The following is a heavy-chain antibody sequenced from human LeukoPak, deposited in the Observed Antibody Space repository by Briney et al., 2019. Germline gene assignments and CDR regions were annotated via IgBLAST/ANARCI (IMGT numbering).Heavy chain of an antibody. CDR1: GGTFSSYA. V-gene: IGHV1-69*05. J-gene: IGHJ4*02. CDR3: ARSRDGYNSLDY. Sequence: SVKVSCKASGGTFSSYAISWVRQAPGQGLEWMGGIIPIFGTANYAQKFQGRVMITTDESTSTAYMELSSLRSEDTAVYYCARSRDGYNSLDYWGQGTLVTVSS. CDR2: IIPIFGTA. D-gene: IGHD5-24*01.